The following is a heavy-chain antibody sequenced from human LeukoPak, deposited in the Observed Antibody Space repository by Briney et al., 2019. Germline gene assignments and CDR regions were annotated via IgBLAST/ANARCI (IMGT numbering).Heavy chain of an antibody. CDR1: GFTFSSYG. V-gene: IGHV3-33*06. J-gene: IGHJ4*02. CDR2: IWYDGSNK. D-gene: IGHD5-24*01. Sequence: PGRSLRLSCAASGFTFSSYGMHWVRQAPGKGLEWVAVIWYDGSNKYYADSEKGRFTISRDNSKNTLYLQMNSLRAEDTAVYYCAKEMATTPGYYFDYWGQGTLVTVSS. CDR3: AKEMATTPGYYFDY.